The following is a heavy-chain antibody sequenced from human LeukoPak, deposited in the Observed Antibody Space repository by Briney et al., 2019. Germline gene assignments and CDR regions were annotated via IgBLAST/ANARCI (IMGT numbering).Heavy chain of an antibody. CDR2: ISYDGSNK. D-gene: IGHD2-8*01. CDR1: GFTFSSYA. V-gene: IGHV3-30*04. Sequence: PGRSLRLSCAASGFTFSSYAMHWVRQAPGKGLEWVAVISYDGSNKYYADSVKGRFTISRDNSKNTLYLQMNSLRAEDTAVYYCAMGVVRYYGMDVWGQGTTVTVSS. CDR3: AMGVVRYYGMDV. J-gene: IGHJ6*02.